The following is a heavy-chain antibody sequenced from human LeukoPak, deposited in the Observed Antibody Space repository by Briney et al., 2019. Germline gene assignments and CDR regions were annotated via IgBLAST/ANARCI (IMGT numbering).Heavy chain of an antibody. J-gene: IGHJ3*02. V-gene: IGHV3-30*18. CDR3: AKGRGAFDI. CDR1: GFTFRDAA. CDR2: ISNDGSNK. D-gene: IGHD3-10*01. Sequence: GGSLRLSCAASGFTFRDAAMTWVRQAPGKGLEWVAVISNDGSNKYYADSVKGRFTISRDNSKNTLYLQMNSLRAEDTAVYYCAKGRGAFDIWGQGTMVTVSS.